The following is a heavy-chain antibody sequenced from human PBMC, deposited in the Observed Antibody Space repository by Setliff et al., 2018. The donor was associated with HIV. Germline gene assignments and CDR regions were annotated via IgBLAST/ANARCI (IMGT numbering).Heavy chain of an antibody. Sequence: SETLSLTCAVSGFSINSGYYWGWIRQPPGKGLEWIGIIYQTGTTYYNPSLKSRVTISVDTSKNQFSLKLSSVTAADTAVYYCARLYYLVGNWFDPWGQGTLVTVSS. V-gene: IGHV4-38-2*01. CDR2: IYQTGTT. D-gene: IGHD2-2*01. CDR3: ARLYYLVGNWFDP. J-gene: IGHJ5*02. CDR1: GFSINSGYY.